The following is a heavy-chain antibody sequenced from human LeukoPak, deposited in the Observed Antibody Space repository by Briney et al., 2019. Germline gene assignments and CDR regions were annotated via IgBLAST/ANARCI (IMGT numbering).Heavy chain of an antibody. D-gene: IGHD3-9*01. Sequence: ASVKVSCKASGGTFSSYAISWVRQAPGQGLEWMGGIIPIFGTANYAQKFQGRVTITADESTSTAYMELSSLRSEDTAVYYCARGGAYYDILTGGNNWFDPWGQGTLVTVSS. J-gene: IGHJ5*02. CDR3: ARGGAYYDILTGGNNWFDP. CDR2: IIPIFGTA. CDR1: GGTFSSYA. V-gene: IGHV1-69*13.